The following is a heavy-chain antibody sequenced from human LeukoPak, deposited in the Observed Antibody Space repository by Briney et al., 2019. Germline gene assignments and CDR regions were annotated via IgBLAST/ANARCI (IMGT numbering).Heavy chain of an antibody. CDR2: ILPIFGTA. CDR3: ASLNRH. Sequence: ASVKVSCKASGGTFSSYAISWVRQAPGQGLEWMRGILPIFGTANYAQKFQGRVTITTDESTSTAYMQLSSLRSEDTAVYYCASLNRHWGQGTLVTVYS. V-gene: IGHV1-69*05. CDR1: GGTFSSYA. J-gene: IGHJ4*02.